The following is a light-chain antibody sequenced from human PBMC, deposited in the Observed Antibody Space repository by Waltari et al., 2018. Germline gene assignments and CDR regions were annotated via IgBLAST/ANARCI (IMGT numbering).Light chain of an antibody. Sequence: DIVMTQSPDSLAVSLGERATINCKSSETILYTPSNKNYLAWDQQKPGQPPKMILYWASTRQSEVPDRFSGSGSRTQFTLSISSLQPEDVVIDFCQQYYSTPSFGQGTRLEIK. CDR1: ETILYTPSNKNY. V-gene: IGKV4-1*01. CDR2: WAS. CDR3: QQYYSTPS. J-gene: IGKJ5*01.